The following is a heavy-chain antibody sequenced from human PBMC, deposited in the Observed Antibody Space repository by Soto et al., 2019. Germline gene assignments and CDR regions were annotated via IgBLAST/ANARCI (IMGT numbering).Heavy chain of an antibody. D-gene: IGHD5-12*01. J-gene: IGHJ3*02. Sequence: GGSLRLSCAASGFTFSTFAMSWVRQAPGKGLEWVSVISSSGDHTSYADSVKGRFTISRHNSKNTLYLQMNSLRPEDTAVYYCARGSSGYGYDAFDIWGQGTMVTVSS. CDR2: ISSSGDHT. CDR3: ARGSSGYGYDAFDI. CDR1: GFTFSTFA. V-gene: IGHV3-23*01.